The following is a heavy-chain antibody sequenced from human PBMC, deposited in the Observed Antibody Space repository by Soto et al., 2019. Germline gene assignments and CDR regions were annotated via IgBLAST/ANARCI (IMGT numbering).Heavy chain of an antibody. CDR3: AREMIVLMVYTDAFDI. Sequence: GGSLRLSCAASGFTFSSYAMHWVRQAPGKGLEWVAVISYDGSNKYYADSVKGRFTISRDNSKNTLYLQMNSLRAEDTAVYYCAREMIVLMVYTDAFDIWGQGTMVTVSS. D-gene: IGHD2-8*01. V-gene: IGHV3-30-3*01. J-gene: IGHJ3*02. CDR2: ISYDGSNK. CDR1: GFTFSSYA.